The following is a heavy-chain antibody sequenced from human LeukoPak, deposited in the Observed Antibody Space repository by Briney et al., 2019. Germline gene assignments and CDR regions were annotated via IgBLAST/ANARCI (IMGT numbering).Heavy chain of an antibody. V-gene: IGHV3-7*01. CDR3: ARDNRYYDSSAYYLADAFDI. CDR2: IKQDGSEK. Sequence: PGGSLRLSCAASGFTFSSYWMSWVRQAPGKGLEWVANIKQDGSEKYYVDSVKGRFTISRDNAKNSLYLQMNSLRAEDTAVYYCARDNRYYDSSAYYLADAFDIWGQGTMVTVSS. CDR1: GFTFSSYW. D-gene: IGHD3-22*01. J-gene: IGHJ3*02.